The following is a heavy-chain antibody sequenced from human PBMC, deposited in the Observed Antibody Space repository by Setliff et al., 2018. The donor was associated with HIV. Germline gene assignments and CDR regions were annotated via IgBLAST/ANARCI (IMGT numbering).Heavy chain of an antibody. Sequence: SETLSLTCAVSGASDISYIWWSWVRQPPGKGLEWIGEVYHTGSTNLNPSLKSRVTISIDKAKNQISLRLTSVTAADTAIYYCARGRMATVLIRNWIDPWGQGSLVTVSS. J-gene: IGHJ5*02. CDR3: ARGRMATVLIRNWIDP. V-gene: IGHV4-4*02. CDR2: VYHTGST. D-gene: IGHD4-4*01. CDR1: GASDISYIW.